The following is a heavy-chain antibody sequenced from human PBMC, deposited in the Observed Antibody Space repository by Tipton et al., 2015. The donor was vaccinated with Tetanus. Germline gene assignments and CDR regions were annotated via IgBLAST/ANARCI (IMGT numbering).Heavy chain of an antibody. V-gene: IGHV4-39*02. CDR3: ARHLYGYWFDP. CDR2: IYFEGST. J-gene: IGHJ5*02. D-gene: IGHD2/OR15-2a*01. CDR1: GASIRDKKYY. Sequence: SGASIRDKKYYWGWIRQAPGKGLEWIASIYFEGSTYYSPSLKSLLTIAVDTSQNLFSLRLTSVTAADTAVYYCARHLYGYWFDPWGQGALVTVSS.